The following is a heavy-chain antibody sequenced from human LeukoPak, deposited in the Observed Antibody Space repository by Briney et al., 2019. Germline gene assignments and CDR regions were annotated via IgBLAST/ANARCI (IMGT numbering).Heavy chain of an antibody. CDR2: IYSGGST. CDR3: ARDRRKLLWFGESSGFDY. J-gene: IGHJ4*02. CDR1: GFTVSSNY. Sequence: GGSLRLSCAASGFTVSSNYMSWVRQAPGKGLEWVSVIYSGGSTYYADSVKGRFTISRDNSKNTLYLQMNSLRAEDTAVYYCARDRRKLLWFGESSGFDYWGQGTLVTVSS. V-gene: IGHV3-66*01. D-gene: IGHD3-10*01.